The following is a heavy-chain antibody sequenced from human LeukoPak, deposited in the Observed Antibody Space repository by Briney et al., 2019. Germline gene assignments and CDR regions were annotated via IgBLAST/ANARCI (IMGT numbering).Heavy chain of an antibody. CDR3: ARAAVARRPSGY. CDR1: GYTFTSYD. CDR2: MNPNSGNT. D-gene: IGHD6-19*01. V-gene: IGHV1-8*01. J-gene: IGHJ4*02. Sequence: GASVKVSCKASGYTFTSYDINWVRQATGQGLEWMGWMNPNSGNTGYAQKFQGRVTMTRNTSISTAYMELSSLRSEDTAVYYCARAAVARRPSGYWGQGTLVTVSS.